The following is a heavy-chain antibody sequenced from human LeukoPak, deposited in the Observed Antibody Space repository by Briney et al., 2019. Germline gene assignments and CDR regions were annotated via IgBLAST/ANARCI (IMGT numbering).Heavy chain of an antibody. CDR3: AIRRDVAAGGSGAFDY. CDR2: IRYDGSSQ. J-gene: IGHJ4*02. V-gene: IGHV3-30*02. CDR1: GFTFSSYG. D-gene: IGHD6-13*01. Sequence: GGSLRLSRAASGFTFSSYGMHWVRQAPGKGLEWVAFIRYDGSSQRYTDSVKGRFTISRDNSKNTVYLQMNSLRAEDTAVYYCAIRRDVAAGGSGAFDYWGQGSLVTVSS.